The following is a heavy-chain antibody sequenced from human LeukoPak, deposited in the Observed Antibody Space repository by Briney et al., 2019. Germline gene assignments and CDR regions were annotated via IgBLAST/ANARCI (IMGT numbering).Heavy chain of an antibody. CDR2: IYYSEST. J-gene: IGHJ4*02. Sequence: SETLSLTCTVSGGSISSSSYYWGWIRQPPGKGLEWIGSIYYSESTYYNPSLMSRVTISVDTSKNQFSLKLSSVTAADTAVYYCAREVITFGGVIVYGGYFDYWGQGTLVTVSS. D-gene: IGHD3-16*02. CDR1: GGSISSSSYY. CDR3: AREVITFGGVIVYGGYFDY. V-gene: IGHV4-39*01.